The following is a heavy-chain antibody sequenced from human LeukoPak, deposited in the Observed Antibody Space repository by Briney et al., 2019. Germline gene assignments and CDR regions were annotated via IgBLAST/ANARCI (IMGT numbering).Heavy chain of an antibody. CDR1: GGSISSGDYY. V-gene: IGHV4-30-4*01. J-gene: IGHJ4*02. CDR2: IYYSGST. Sequence: PSQTLSLTCTVSGGSISSGDYYWSWIRQPPGKGLEWIGYIYYSGSTYYNPSLKSRVTISVDTSKNQFSLKLSSVTAADTAVYYCASFGIVATMLEPSNDYWGQGTLVTVSS. D-gene: IGHD5-12*01. CDR3: ASFGIVATMLEPSNDY.